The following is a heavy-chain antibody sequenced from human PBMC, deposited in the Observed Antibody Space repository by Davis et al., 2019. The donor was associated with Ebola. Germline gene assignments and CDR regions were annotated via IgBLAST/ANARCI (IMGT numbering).Heavy chain of an antibody. CDR3: ARAQFPTTSDH. J-gene: IGHJ4*02. V-gene: IGHV5-51*01. D-gene: IGHD1-1*01. CDR1: GYSFTNYW. CDR2: IYPGDSDT. Sequence: GESLKISCKGSGYSFTNYWIGWVRQMPGKGLEWMGIIYPGDSDTRYSPSFQGQVTISADKSISTAFLQWSSLKASDSGMYYCARAQFPTTSDHWGQGTLVTVSS.